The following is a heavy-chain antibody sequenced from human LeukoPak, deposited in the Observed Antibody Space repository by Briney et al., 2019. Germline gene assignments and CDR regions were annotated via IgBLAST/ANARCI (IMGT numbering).Heavy chain of an antibody. Sequence: GASVKVSSKASGGTFSSYAISWVRQAPGQGLEWMGGIIPIFGTANYAQKFQGRVTITADESTSTAYMKLSSLRSEDTAVYYCARGGNSAYYYYYGMDVWGQGTTVTVSS. CDR3: ARGGNSAYYYYYGMDV. CDR1: GGTFSSYA. V-gene: IGHV1-69*13. CDR2: IIPIFGTA. D-gene: IGHD4-23*01. J-gene: IGHJ6*02.